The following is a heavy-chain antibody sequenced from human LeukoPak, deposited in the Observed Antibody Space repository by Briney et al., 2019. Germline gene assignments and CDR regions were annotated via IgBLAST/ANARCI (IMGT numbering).Heavy chain of an antibody. CDR1: GFTFRNYA. Sequence: PGGSLRLSCAASGFTFRNYAMSWVRRARGKGLEWVSAISGNGVYIYYTDSVKGRFTMSRDNSKNTLYLQMSSMRADDTATYYCAKGGADDWGAHWGQGTLVTVSS. V-gene: IGHV3-23*01. CDR3: AKGGADDWGAH. CDR2: ISGNGVYI. D-gene: IGHD3-9*01. J-gene: IGHJ4*02.